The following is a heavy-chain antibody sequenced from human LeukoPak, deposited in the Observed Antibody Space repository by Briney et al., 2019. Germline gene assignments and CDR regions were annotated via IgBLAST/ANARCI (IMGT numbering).Heavy chain of an antibody. CDR1: GYTFTDYD. J-gene: IGHJ4*02. CDR3: ARNGRVRRVVKDLFEY. Sequence: GASVKVSCKTSGYTFTDYDITWVGQAPGHGLEGMGRVSPYNGNTYYSQRFHDRVIITKDTSTGTAYMDLRDLRTDDTAMYYCARNGRVRRVVKDLFEYWGQGTLVAVSS. D-gene: IGHD3-10*01. CDR2: VSPYNGNT. V-gene: IGHV1-18*01.